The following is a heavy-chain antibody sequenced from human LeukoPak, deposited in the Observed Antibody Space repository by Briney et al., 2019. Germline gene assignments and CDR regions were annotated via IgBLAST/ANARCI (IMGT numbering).Heavy chain of an antibody. D-gene: IGHD3-9*01. CDR3: AKWGDYDVLTGYYDPNY. J-gene: IGHJ4*02. CDR1: GFTFSNYA. V-gene: IGHV3-23*01. CDR2: ITGSGGGT. Sequence: GGSLRLSCAASGFTFSNYAMSWVRQAPGKGLEWVSAITGSGGGTYYADSVKGRFTISRDNSKNTLYLQMNSLRAEDTAVYYCAKWGDYDVLTGYYDPNYWGQGTLVTVSS.